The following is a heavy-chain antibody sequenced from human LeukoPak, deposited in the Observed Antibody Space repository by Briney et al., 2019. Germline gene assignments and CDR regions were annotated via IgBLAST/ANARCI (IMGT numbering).Heavy chain of an antibody. CDR3: VKDGLGAILTGWGNWFDS. V-gene: IGHV3-9*01. D-gene: IGHD3-9*01. J-gene: IGHJ5*01. CDR2: ISWNSDNI. CDR1: GFRFDDYG. Sequence: RSGGSLRLSCAASGFRFDDYGMHWVRQGPGKGLEWVSGISWNSDNIGYAASVKGRSTISRDNAKNSLYLQINSLRTEDTAFYYCVKDGLGAILTGWGNWFDSWGQGTLVTVSS.